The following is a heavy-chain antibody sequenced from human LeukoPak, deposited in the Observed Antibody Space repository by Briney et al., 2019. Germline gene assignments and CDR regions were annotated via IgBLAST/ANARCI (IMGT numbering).Heavy chain of an antibody. Sequence: GGSLRLSCAASGFTFSNYAIHWVRQAPGKGLEWVANIKLDGTQKNYIQSVRGRFTISRDNARNFLYLQLSSLRAEDTAVYYCTRDFWTDYWGQGTLVTVSS. CDR1: GFTFSNYA. CDR3: TRDFWTDY. D-gene: IGHD3/OR15-3a*01. J-gene: IGHJ4*02. CDR2: IKLDGTQK. V-gene: IGHV3-7*01.